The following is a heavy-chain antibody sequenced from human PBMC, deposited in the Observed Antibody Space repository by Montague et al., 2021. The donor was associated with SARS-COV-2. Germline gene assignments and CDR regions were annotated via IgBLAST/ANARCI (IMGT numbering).Heavy chain of an antibody. CDR1: GGSISSYY. CDR2: IYYSGST. D-gene: IGHD2-15*01. V-gene: IGHV4-59*08. CDR3: ARHPIGSFPRYGMDV. J-gene: IGHJ6*02. Sequence: SETLSLTCTVSGGSISSYYWSWIRQPPGKGLEWIGYIYYSGSTNYNPSLKSRVTTSVDTSKNQFSLKLSSVTAADTAVYYCARHPIGSFPRYGMDVWGRGTTVTVSS.